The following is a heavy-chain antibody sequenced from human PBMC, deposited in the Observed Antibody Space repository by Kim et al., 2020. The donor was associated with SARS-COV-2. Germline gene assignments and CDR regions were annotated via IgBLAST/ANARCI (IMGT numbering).Heavy chain of an antibody. J-gene: IGHJ4*02. CDR1: GFTVSSNY. Sequence: GGSLRLSCAASGFTVSSNYMSWVRQAPGKGLEWVSVIYSGGSTYYADSVKGRFTISRDNSKNTLYLQMNSLRAEDTAVYFCFRRQDCGGGCYQWGQGTLVTVSS. D-gene: IGHD2-21*01. CDR2: IYSGGST. CDR3: FRRQDCGGGCYQ. V-gene: IGHV3-53*01.